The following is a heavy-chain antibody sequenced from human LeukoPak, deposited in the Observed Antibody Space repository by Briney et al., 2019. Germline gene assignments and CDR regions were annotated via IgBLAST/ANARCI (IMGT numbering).Heavy chain of an antibody. CDR2: INPNSGGT. Sequence: ASVKVSCKASGYTFTGYYMHWVRQAPGQGLEWMGWINPNSGGTNYAQKFQGRVTMTRDTSISTAYMELSRLRSDDTAVYYCARSCLATVAYNWFDPWGQGTLVTVSS. CDR1: GYTFTGYY. J-gene: IGHJ5*02. CDR3: ARSCLATVAYNWFDP. D-gene: IGHD4-23*01. V-gene: IGHV1-2*02.